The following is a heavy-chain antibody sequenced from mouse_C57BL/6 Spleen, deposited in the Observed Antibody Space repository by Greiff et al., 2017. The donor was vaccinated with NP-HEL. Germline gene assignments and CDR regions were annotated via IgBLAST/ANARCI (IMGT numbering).Heavy chain of an antibody. CDR3: ANYDYGQGYAMDY. CDR2: INPSSGYT. J-gene: IGHJ4*01. D-gene: IGHD2-4*01. V-gene: IGHV1-7*01. CDR1: GYTFTSYW. Sequence: VQLQQSGAELAKPGASVKLSCKASGYTFTSYWMHWVKQRPGQGLEWIGYINPSSGYTKYNQKFKDKATLTADKSSSTAYMQLSSLTYEDSAVYYCANYDYGQGYAMDYWGQGTSVTVSS.